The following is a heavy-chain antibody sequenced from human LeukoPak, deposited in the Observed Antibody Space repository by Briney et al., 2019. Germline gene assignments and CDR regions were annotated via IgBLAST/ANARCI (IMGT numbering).Heavy chain of an antibody. CDR2: IYHSGST. CDR1: GGSISSGGYS. V-gene: IGHV4-30-2*01. CDR3: ARVASSGSYYSDY. Sequence: SETLSLTCAVSGGSISSGGYSWSWIRQPPGKGLEWIGYIYHSGSTYYNPSLKSRVTISVDRSKNQFSLKLSSVTAADTAVYYCARVASSGSYYSDYWGQGTLVTVSS. J-gene: IGHJ4*02. D-gene: IGHD1-26*01.